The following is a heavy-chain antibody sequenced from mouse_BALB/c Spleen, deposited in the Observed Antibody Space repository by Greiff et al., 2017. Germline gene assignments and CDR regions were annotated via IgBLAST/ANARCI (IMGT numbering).Heavy chain of an antibody. V-gene: IGHV3-6*02. CDR3: AKKGGSSPLFAY. J-gene: IGHJ3*01. Sequence: EVQLQESGPGLVKPSQSLSLTCSVTGYSITSGYYWNWIRQFPGNKLEWMGYISYDGSNNYNPSLKNRISITRDTSKNQFFLKLNSVTTEDTATYYCAKKGGSSPLFAYWGQGTLVTVSA. D-gene: IGHD1-1*01. CDR1: GYSITSGYY. CDR2: ISYDGSN.